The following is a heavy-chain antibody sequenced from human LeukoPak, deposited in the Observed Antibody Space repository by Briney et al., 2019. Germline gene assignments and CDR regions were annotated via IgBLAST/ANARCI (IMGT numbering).Heavy chain of an antibody. D-gene: IGHD2-15*01. Sequence: GESLKISCKGSGYSFTSYWISWVRQMPGKGLEWMGRIDPSDSYTNYSPSFHGHVTISADKSISTAYLQWSSLKASDTAMYYCARRYCSGGSCYSSFDYWGQGTLVTVSS. CDR3: ARRYCSGGSCYSSFDY. CDR2: IDPSDSYT. V-gene: IGHV5-10-1*01. J-gene: IGHJ4*02. CDR1: GYSFTSYW.